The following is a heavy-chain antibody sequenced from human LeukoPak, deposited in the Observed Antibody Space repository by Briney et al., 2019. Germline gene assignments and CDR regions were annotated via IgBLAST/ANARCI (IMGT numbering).Heavy chain of an antibody. J-gene: IGHJ6*02. D-gene: IGHD4/OR15-4a*01. CDR1: GGAISSSSYY. Sequence: SETLSLTCTVSGGAISSSSYYWGWIRQPPGKGLEWIGSIFYSGSTYYNPSLKSRVTMSVDTSKNQFSLKLSSVTAADTAMYYCGRHQTMYYGMDVWGQGTAVTVSS. CDR2: IFYSGST. V-gene: IGHV4-39*01. CDR3: GRHQTMYYGMDV.